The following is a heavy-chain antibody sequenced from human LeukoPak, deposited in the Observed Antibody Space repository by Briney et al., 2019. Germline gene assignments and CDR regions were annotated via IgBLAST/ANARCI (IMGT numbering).Heavy chain of an antibody. Sequence: PSETLSLTCTVSGGSISSYYWSWIRQPPGKGLEWIGYIYYSGSTNYNPSLKSRVTISVDTSKNQFSLKLSSVTAADTAVYYCARGSGYSYWFYDYWGRGTLVTVSS. CDR3: ARGSGYSYWFYDY. CDR1: GGSISSYY. CDR2: IYYSGST. J-gene: IGHJ4*02. V-gene: IGHV4-59*08. D-gene: IGHD5-18*01.